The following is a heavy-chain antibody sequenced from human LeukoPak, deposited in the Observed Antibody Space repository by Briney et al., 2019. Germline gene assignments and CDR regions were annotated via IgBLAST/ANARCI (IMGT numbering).Heavy chain of an antibody. Sequence: GGSLRLSCAASGFTFSSYSMNWVRQAPGKGLEWVSYISSSISTIYYADSVKGRFTISRDNAKNSLYLQMNSLRAEDTAVYYCARHDTAMATDYGMDVWGQGTTVTVSS. V-gene: IGHV3-48*04. CDR2: ISSSISTI. D-gene: IGHD5-18*01. CDR3: ARHDTAMATDYGMDV. CDR1: GFTFSSYS. J-gene: IGHJ6*02.